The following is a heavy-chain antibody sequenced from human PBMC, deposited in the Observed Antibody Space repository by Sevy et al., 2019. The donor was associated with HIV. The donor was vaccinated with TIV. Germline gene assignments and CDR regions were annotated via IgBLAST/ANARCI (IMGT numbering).Heavy chain of an antibody. CDR1: GFTFSSYW. D-gene: IGHD6-19*01. Sequence: GGSLRLSCAASGFTFSSYWMHWVRQAPGKGLEWVAVISSAGSNKYYADSVKGRFTISRDNPKNTLYLQMNSLRPEDTAVYYCTRDAGYSIAWSPSDYWGQGTLVTVSS. CDR3: TRDAGYSIAWSPSDY. CDR2: ISSAGSNK. J-gene: IGHJ4*02. V-gene: IGHV3-30-3*01.